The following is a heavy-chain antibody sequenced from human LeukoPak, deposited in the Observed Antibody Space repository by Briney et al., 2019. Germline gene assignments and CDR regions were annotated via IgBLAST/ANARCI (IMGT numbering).Heavy chain of an antibody. V-gene: IGHV4-4*07. CDR3: ARDFIAVAGTSRYYYYYMDV. J-gene: IGHJ6*03. CDR1: GYSISSGYY. D-gene: IGHD6-19*01. Sequence: SETLSLTCTVSGYSISSGYYWSWIRPPAGKGLEWIGRIYTSGSTNYNPSLKSRVTMSVDTSKNQFSLKLSSVTAADTAVYYCARDFIAVAGTSRYYYYYMDVWGKGTTVTISS. CDR2: IYTSGST.